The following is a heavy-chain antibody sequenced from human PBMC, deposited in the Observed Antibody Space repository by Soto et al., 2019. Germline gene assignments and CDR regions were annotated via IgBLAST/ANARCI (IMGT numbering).Heavy chain of an antibody. CDR2: ISGSGGST. V-gene: IGHV3-23*01. CDR1: GFTFSSYA. Sequence: VQLLESGGGLVQPGGSLRLSCAASGFTFSSYAMSWVRQAPGKGLEWVSAISGSGGSTYYADSVKGRFTISRDNSQNTLDLQMNSLRAEDTAVYYCAYHSLAYCSGGSCRRRYHFDYWGQGTLVTVYS. CDR3: AYHSLAYCSGGSCRRRYHFDY. D-gene: IGHD2-15*01. J-gene: IGHJ4*02.